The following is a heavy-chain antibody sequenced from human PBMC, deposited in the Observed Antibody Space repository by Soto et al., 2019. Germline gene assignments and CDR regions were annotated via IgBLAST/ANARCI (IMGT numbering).Heavy chain of an antibody. V-gene: IGHV1-69*06. CDR2: IIPIFGTA. J-gene: IGHJ5*02. CDR3: ARRFLAAADNWFDP. D-gene: IGHD2-15*01. Sequence: SAEVACKASRVALSSYASSWVRQAPGQGLEWMGGIIPIFGTANYAQKFQGRVTITADKSTRTAYMELSSLRSEDTAVYYCARRFLAAADNWFDPWGKGTRVTVSS. CDR1: RVALSSYA.